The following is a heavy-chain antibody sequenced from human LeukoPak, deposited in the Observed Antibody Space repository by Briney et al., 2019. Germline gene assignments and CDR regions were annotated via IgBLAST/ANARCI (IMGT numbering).Heavy chain of an antibody. CDR1: GGSISSYY. CDR3: ARDTSLRYSSGWYPYYYYGMDV. D-gene: IGHD6-19*01. J-gene: IGHJ6*02. CDR2: IYTSGST. V-gene: IGHV4-4*07. Sequence: SETLSLTCTVSGGSISSYYWSWIRQPAGKGLEWIGRIYTSGSTNYNPSLKGRVTMSVDTSKNQFSLKLSSVTAADTAVYYCARDTSLRYSSGWYPYYYYGMDVWGQGTTVTVSS.